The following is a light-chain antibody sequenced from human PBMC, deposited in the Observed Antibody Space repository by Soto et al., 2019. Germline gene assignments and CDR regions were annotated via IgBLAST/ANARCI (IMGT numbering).Light chain of an antibody. CDR3: QQYGSSPIT. J-gene: IGKJ5*01. CDR1: QSVRSNF. V-gene: IGKV3-20*01. Sequence: EIVLTQSPGTLSLSPGERATLSCRASQSVRSNFLAWYQQKPGQAPRLLIYGASSRATGIPDRFSGSGSGTDFTLTISSLEPEDFAVYYCQQYGSSPITFGQGTRLEIK. CDR2: GAS.